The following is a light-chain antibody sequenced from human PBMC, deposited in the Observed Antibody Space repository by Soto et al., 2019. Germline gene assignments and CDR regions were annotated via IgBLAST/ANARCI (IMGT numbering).Light chain of an antibody. Sequence: DIHMTQSPSSLSASVGDRFTITCRASQSLGNYLNWYQQRPGEPPKLLISTASNLETGVPSRLSGSGYGTDFTLTISSMQNEDFDTYYCQQSYNTPRTFGHGTKVDI. V-gene: IGKV1-39*01. CDR1: QSLGNY. CDR2: TAS. CDR3: QQSYNTPRT. J-gene: IGKJ1*01.